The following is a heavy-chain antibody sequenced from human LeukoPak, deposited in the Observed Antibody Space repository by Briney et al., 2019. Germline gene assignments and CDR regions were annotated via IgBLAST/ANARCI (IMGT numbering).Heavy chain of an antibody. CDR1: GYTFTSYG. D-gene: IGHD2-2*01. Sequence: ASVKVSCKASGYTFTSYGISWVRQAPGQGLEWMGWFSAYNGNTNYAQKLQGRVTMTTDTSTSTAYMELRSLRSDDTAVYYCAREREPLYCSSTSCYNWFDPWGQGTLVTVSS. J-gene: IGHJ5*02. V-gene: IGHV1-18*01. CDR2: FSAYNGNT. CDR3: AREREPLYCSSTSCYNWFDP.